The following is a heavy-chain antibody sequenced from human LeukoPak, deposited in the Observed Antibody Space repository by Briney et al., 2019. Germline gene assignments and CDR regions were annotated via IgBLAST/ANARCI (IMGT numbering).Heavy chain of an antibody. Sequence: SETLSLTCTVSGGSISSFYWSWIRQPPGKGLEWIGYIYYSGSTYYNPSLKSRVTISVDTSKNQFSLKLSSVTAADTAVYYCARDRAVAGTDWFDPWGQGTLVTVSS. CDR3: ARDRAVAGTDWFDP. CDR1: GGSISSFY. J-gene: IGHJ5*02. V-gene: IGHV4-59*06. D-gene: IGHD6-19*01. CDR2: IYYSGST.